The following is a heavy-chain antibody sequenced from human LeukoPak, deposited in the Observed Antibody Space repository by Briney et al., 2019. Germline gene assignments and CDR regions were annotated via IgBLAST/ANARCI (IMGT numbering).Heavy chain of an antibody. CDR3: ARGEDIVVVPAATAYNWFDP. J-gene: IGHJ5*02. CDR2: IIPIFGTA. V-gene: IGHV1-69*06. CDR1: GGTFSSYA. D-gene: IGHD2-2*01. Sequence: GASVKVSCKASGGTFSSYAISWVRQALGQGLEWMGGIIPIFGTANYAQKFQGRVTITADKSTSTAYMELSSLRSEDTAVYYCARGEDIVVVPAATAYNWFDPWGQGTLVTVSS.